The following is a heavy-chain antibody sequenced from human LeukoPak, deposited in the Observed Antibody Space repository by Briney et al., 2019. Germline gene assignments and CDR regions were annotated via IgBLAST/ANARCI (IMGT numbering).Heavy chain of an antibody. CDR2: ISAYNGNT. CDR3: ARDRAYSGSYWFDP. CDR1: GYTFTSYG. J-gene: IGHJ5*02. Sequence: ASVTVSCKASGYTFTSYGISWVRQAPGQGLEWMGWISAYNGNTNYAQKLQGRVTMTTDTSTSTAYMELRSLRSDDTAVYYCARDRAYSGSYWFDPWGQGTLVTVSS. V-gene: IGHV1-18*01. D-gene: IGHD1-26*01.